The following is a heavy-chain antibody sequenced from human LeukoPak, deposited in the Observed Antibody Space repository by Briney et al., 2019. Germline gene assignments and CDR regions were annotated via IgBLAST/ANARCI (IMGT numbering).Heavy chain of an antibody. CDR2: IIPIFGTA. CDR3: ARRALNGYYYYGMDV. Sequence: GSSVKVSCKASGGTFSSYAISWVRQAPGQGLEWMGGIIPIFGTANYAQKFQGRVTITADESTSTAYMELSSLRSEDTAVYYCARRALNGYYYYGMDVWGQGTTVTVSS. CDR1: GGTFSSYA. D-gene: IGHD4-17*01. J-gene: IGHJ6*02. V-gene: IGHV1-69*01.